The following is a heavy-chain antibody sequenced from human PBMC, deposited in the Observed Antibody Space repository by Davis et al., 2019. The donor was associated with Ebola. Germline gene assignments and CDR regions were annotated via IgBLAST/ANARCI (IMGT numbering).Heavy chain of an antibody. V-gene: IGHV3-74*01. D-gene: IGHD3-10*01. J-gene: IGHJ5*01. CDR2: ISHHGTTV. Sequence: GESLKISCAASGFTFNSYVMHWVRQAPGKGLVWLSRISHHGTTVSYADSVKGRFTTSRDNAKNTLYLQMNGLRVEDTAMYYCAIDGAGLSLVRGVLTFHNWLDPWGQGSLVTVS. CDR3: AIDGAGLSLVRGVLTFHNWLDP. CDR1: GFTFNSYV.